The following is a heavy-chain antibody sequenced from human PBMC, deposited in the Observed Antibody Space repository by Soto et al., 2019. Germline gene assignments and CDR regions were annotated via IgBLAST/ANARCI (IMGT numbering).Heavy chain of an antibody. Sequence: QVHLVQSGAEVKKPGASVNVSCKASGYIFTNYAIHWVRQAPGQRLEWMERINAGDGNTRYSQNFQDRVTITRDTSASTAYMQLSSLTSEDSTLYFCARGSVSFDSWGQGTLVTVSS. D-gene: IGHD3-10*01. CDR3: ARGSVSFDS. V-gene: IGHV1-3*01. CDR1: GYIFTNYA. CDR2: INAGDGNT. J-gene: IGHJ4*02.